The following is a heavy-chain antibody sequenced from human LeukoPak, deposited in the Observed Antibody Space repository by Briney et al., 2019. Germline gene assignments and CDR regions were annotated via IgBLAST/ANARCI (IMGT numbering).Heavy chain of an antibody. J-gene: IGHJ4*02. CDR2: ISGSGGGT. V-gene: IGHV3-23*01. D-gene: IGHD2-15*01. CDR3: AKGGSGDIVVVAATRNDY. CDR1: GFTFSSYA. Sequence: GGSLRLSCAASGFTFSSYAMSWVRQAPGKGLEWVSGISGSGGGTYYADSLRGRFTISRGNSKNTLYLQMNSLRADDGAVYYCAKGGSGDIVVVAATRNDYRGQGTLVTVSS.